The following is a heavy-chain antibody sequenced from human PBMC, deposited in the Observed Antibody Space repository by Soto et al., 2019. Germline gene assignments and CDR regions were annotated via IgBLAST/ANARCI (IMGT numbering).Heavy chain of an antibody. J-gene: IGHJ5*02. Sequence: EVQLVESGGGLVQPGGSLRLSCAASGFTVSSNYMSWVRQAPGKGLEWVSVIYSGGSTNYEESVKGGFTISRHNSKNTLYLQMNSLRAEDTAVYYCARGRDCGGDCPNWFDPWGQGTLVTVSS. CDR3: ARGRDCGGDCPNWFDP. CDR2: IYSGGST. V-gene: IGHV3-53*04. D-gene: IGHD2-21*02. CDR1: GFTVSSNY.